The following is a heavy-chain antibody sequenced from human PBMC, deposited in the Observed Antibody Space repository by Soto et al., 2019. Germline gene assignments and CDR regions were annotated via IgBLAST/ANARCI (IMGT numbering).Heavy chain of an antibody. V-gene: IGHV1-18*01. D-gene: IGHD6-13*01. CDR3: ARDNRPRIAAAGTPPDY. CDR2: ISAYNGNT. Sequence: ASVKVSCKASGYTFTSYGISWVRQAPGQGLEWMGWISAYNGNTNYAQKLQGRVTMTTDTSTSTAYMELRSLRSDDTAVYYCARDNRPRIAAAGTPPDYWGQGTLVTVSS. CDR1: GYTFTSYG. J-gene: IGHJ4*02.